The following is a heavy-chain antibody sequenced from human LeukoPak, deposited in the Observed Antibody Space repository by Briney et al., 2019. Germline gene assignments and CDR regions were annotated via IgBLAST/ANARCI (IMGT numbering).Heavy chain of an antibody. CDR3: ARDSSGSHFDY. D-gene: IGHD6-19*01. Sequence: PGGSLRLSCAASGFTFSSYSMNWVRQAPGKGLEWVSSISSSSYIYYADSVKGRFTICRDNAKNSLYLQMNSLRAEDTAVYYCARDSSGSHFDYWGQGTLVTVSS. CDR1: GFTFSSYS. J-gene: IGHJ4*02. V-gene: IGHV3-21*01. CDR2: ISSSSYI.